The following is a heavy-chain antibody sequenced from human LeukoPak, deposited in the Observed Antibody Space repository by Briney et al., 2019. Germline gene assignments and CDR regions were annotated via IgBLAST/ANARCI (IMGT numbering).Heavy chain of an antibody. V-gene: IGHV3-21*01. CDR3: VRGETRGPVTGFDY. D-gene: IGHD2-21*02. CDR1: EFTFSSHS. Sequence: GGSLRLSCAASEFTFSSHSMNWVRQAPGRGLEWVSSINTDSRYIYYADSVKGRFTISRDNAKNSLFLQMNSLRAEDTAVYYCVRGETRGPVTGFDYWGQGSLVTVSS. J-gene: IGHJ4*02. CDR2: INTDSRYI.